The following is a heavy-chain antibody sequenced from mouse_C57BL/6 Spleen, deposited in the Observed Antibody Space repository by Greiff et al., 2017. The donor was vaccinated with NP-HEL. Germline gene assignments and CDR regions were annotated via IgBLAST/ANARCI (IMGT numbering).Heavy chain of an antibody. CDR2: ISGGGGNT. CDR3: ASHYSNYLFAY. V-gene: IGHV5-9*01. Sequence: DVKLVESGGGLVKPGGSLKLSCAASGFTFSSYTMSWVRQTPEKRLEWVATISGGGGNTYYPDSVKGRFTFSIDNAKYTPYLHMSSLRSEDTDLYYCASHYSNYLFAYWGQGTLVTVSA. J-gene: IGHJ3*01. CDR1: GFTFSSYT. D-gene: IGHD2-5*01.